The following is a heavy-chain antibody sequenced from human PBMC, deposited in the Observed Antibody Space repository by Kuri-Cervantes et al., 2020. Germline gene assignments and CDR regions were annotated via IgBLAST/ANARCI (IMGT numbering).Heavy chain of an antibody. CDR1: GGSISNYY. V-gene: IGHV4-59*01. CDR2: IYYSGST. CDR3: ARGPNSSSWMGDWFDP. Sequence: GSLRLSCTVSGGSISNYYWSWIRQPSGKGLEWIGYIYYSGSTNYNPSLKSRVTISVDTSKNQFSLKLSSVTAADTAVYYCARGPNSSSWMGDWFDPWGQGTLVTVSS. J-gene: IGHJ5*02. D-gene: IGHD6-13*01.